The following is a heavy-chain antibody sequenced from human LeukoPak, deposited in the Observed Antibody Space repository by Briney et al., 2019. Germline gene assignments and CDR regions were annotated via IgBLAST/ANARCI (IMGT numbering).Heavy chain of an antibody. CDR1: GGSISSHY. Sequence: SETLSLTCTVSGGSISSHYWSWIRQPPGKRLEWIGYIYHSGTTTYHPSLESRVTISVDTPKNQFSLRLSSVTAADTAVYYCARIQSSTSPFDYWGQGTLVTVSS. J-gene: IGHJ4*02. CDR3: ARIQSSTSPFDY. D-gene: IGHD2-2*01. V-gene: IGHV4-59*11. CDR2: IYHSGTT.